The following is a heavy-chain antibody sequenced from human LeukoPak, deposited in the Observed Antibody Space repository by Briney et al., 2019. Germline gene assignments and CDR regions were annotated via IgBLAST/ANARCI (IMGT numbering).Heavy chain of an antibody. J-gene: IGHJ4*02. V-gene: IGHV3-23*01. D-gene: IGHD6-6*01. Sequence: PGGSPRLSCAASGFTFSSYAMSWVRQAPGKGLEWVSAISGSGGSTYYADSVKGRFTISRDNSKNTLYLQMNSLRAEDTAVYYCAKDPTSYSSSSGNWGQGTLVTVSS. CDR1: GFTFSSYA. CDR3: AKDPTSYSSSSGN. CDR2: ISGSGGST.